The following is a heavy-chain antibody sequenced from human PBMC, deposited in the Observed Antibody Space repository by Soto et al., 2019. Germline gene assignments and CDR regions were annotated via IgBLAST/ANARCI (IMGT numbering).Heavy chain of an antibody. V-gene: IGHV1-2*02. Sequence: GASVKVSCKTSTYTFAGYYMHWVRQAPGQGLEWMGWINPNSGGTNYAQNFQGRVTMTRDTSISTAYMELSRLRSDDTAVYYCARGRYSSRWYFDYWGQGTLVTVSS. D-gene: IGHD6-13*01. CDR1: TYTFAGYY. J-gene: IGHJ4*02. CDR2: INPNSGGT. CDR3: ARGRYSSRWYFDY.